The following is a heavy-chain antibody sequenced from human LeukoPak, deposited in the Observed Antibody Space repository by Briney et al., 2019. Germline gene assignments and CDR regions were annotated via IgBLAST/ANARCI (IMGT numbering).Heavy chain of an antibody. V-gene: IGHV3-21*01. CDR3: ARHYDFWSGPQGYMDV. Sequence: NSVKGRFTVSRDNARNSLYLQMNSLRAEDTAVYYCARHYDFWSGPQGYMDVWGKGTTVTVSS. D-gene: IGHD3-3*01. J-gene: IGHJ6*03.